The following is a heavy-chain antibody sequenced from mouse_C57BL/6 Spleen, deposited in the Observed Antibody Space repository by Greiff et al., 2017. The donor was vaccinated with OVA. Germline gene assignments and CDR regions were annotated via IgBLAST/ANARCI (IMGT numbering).Heavy chain of an antibody. CDR2: ISSGSSTI. D-gene: IGHD1-1*01. Sequence: VQLQQSGGGLVKPGGSLKLSCAASGFTFSDYGMHWVRQAPEKGLEWVAYISSGSSTIYYADTVKGRFTISRDNAKNTLFLQMTSLRSEDTAMYYCARPGTVVATMDYWGQGTSVTVSS. CDR1: GFTFSDYG. J-gene: IGHJ4*01. V-gene: IGHV5-17*01. CDR3: ARPGTVVATMDY.